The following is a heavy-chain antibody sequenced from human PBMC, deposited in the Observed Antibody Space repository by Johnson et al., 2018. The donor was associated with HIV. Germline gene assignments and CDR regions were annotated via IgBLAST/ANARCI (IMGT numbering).Heavy chain of an antibody. CDR1: GFTFSDYY. J-gene: IGHJ3*02. CDR2: ISSSGSTI. Sequence: QVQLVESGGGLVKPGGSLRLSCAASGFTFSDYYMSWIRQAPGKGLEWVSYISSSGSTIYYAESVKGRFTISRDNAKNSLYLQMNSLRAEDTAVYYCSRAREVDFLVALDIWVQGTIVTGSS. V-gene: IGHV3-11*04. CDR3: SRAREVDFLVALDI. D-gene: IGHD3/OR15-3a*01.